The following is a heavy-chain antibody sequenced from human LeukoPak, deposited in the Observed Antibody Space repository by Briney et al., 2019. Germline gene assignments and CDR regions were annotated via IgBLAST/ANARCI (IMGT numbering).Heavy chain of an antibody. Sequence: GGSLRLSCAASGFTFSSYGMHWVRQAPGKGLEWVSTISGNYGSTYYADSVKGRFTISRDNFKNTVFLRMNSLRAEDTAVYYCAKVVLLLTASDAFDFWGQGTKVTVSS. CDR1: GFTFSSYG. J-gene: IGHJ3*01. CDR3: AKVVLLLTASDAFDF. V-gene: IGHV3-23*01. CDR2: ISGNYGST. D-gene: IGHD2-21*02.